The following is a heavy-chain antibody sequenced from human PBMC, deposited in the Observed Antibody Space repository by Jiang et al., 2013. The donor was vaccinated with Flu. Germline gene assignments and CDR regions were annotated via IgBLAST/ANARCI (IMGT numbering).Heavy chain of an antibody. J-gene: IGHJ4*02. CDR2: TYYRSNWDN. CDR1: GDSVSSNSAA. CDR3: ARNYYGSGSYYANFDY. Sequence: QTLSLTCAISGDSVSSNSAAWNWIRQSPSRGLEWLGRTYYRSNWDNDYAESVKSRITVNPDTSKNQFSLQLNSVTPEDTAVYYCARNYYGSGSYYANFDYWGQGTVVTVSS. D-gene: IGHD3-10*01. V-gene: IGHV6-1*01.